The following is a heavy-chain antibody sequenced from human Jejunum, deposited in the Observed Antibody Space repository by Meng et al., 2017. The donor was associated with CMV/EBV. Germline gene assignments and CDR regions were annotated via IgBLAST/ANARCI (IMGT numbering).Heavy chain of an antibody. CDR2: INSVSGDT. V-gene: IGHV1-2*02. CDR1: GYSFIDYY. J-gene: IGHJ4*02. D-gene: IGHD3-10*01. Sequence: GYSFIDYYMHWGRQAPGQGLEWMGWINSVSGDTRSAQKFEGRVTMSRDTSISTSYMEVNSLKSDDTAIYYCARGAKGYGSGPLDYWGQGTPVTVSS. CDR3: ARGAKGYGSGPLDY.